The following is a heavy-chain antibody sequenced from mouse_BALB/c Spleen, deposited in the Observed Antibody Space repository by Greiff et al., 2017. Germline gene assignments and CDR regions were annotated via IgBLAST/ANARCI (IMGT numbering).Heavy chain of an antibody. Sequence: QVQLKESGAELVRPGTSVKVSCKASGYAFTNYLIEWVKQRPGQGLEWIGVINPGSGGTNYNEKFKGKATLTADKSSSTAYMQLSSLTSDDSAVYFCARFYYYGSSYFDVWGAGTTVTVSS. CDR1: GYAFTNYL. J-gene: IGHJ1*01. CDR2: INPGSGGT. CDR3: ARFYYYGSSYFDV. V-gene: IGHV1-54*01. D-gene: IGHD1-1*01.